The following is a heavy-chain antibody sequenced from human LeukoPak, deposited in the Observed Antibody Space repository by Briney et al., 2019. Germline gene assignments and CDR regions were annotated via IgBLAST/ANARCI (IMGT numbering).Heavy chain of an antibody. CDR2: INPNSGGT. D-gene: IGHD3-22*01. V-gene: IGHV1-2*02. J-gene: IGHJ4*02. Sequence: GASVKVSCKASGYTFTGYYMHWVRQAPGQGLEWVGWINPNSGGTNYAQKFQGRVTMTRDTSISTAYMELSRLRSDDTAVYYCARGPEYYYDSSGYWNYWGQGTLVTVSS. CDR1: GYTFTGYY. CDR3: ARGPEYYYDSSGYWNY.